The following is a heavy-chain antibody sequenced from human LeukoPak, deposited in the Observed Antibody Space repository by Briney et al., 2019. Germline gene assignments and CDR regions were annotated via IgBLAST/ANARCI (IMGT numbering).Heavy chain of an antibody. CDR1: GYSFTGYW. Sequence: GGSLQISCQGSGYSFTGYWIGGVRQLPGKGLEWMGIIYPGDSDTRYSPSFQGQVTISAHKSISTAYLQWSSLKASDTAMYYCARQGDRFLDYWGQGTVVTVPS. J-gene: IGHJ4*02. D-gene: IGHD2/OR15-2a*01. V-gene: IGHV5-51*01. CDR3: ARQGDRFLDY. CDR2: IYPGDSDT.